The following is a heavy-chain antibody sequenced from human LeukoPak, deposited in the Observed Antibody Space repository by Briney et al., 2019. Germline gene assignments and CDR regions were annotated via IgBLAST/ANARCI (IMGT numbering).Heavy chain of an antibody. CDR1: GLTFSSYS. Sequence: GGSLRLSCAASGLTFSSYSMNWVRQAPGKGLEWVSSISSSSSYIYYADSVKGRFTISRDNAKNSLYLQMNSLRAEDTAVYYCARAHGVVVVPGRGDYFDYWGQGTLVTVSS. CDR3: ARAHGVVVVPGRGDYFDY. D-gene: IGHD2-2*01. V-gene: IGHV3-21*01. CDR2: ISSSSSYI. J-gene: IGHJ4*02.